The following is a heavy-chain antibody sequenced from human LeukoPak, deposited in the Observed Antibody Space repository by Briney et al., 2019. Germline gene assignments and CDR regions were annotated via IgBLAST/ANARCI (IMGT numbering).Heavy chain of an antibody. CDR3: AKDKKAPGGNDLWRAGDY. J-gene: IGHJ4*02. V-gene: IGHV3-23*01. D-gene: IGHD3-3*01. CDR1: GFTFSTYP. CDR2: ISSSGHTT. Sequence: PGGSLRLSCTASGFTFSTYPMAWVRQAPGKGPEWVSQISSSGHTTHYGDSVKGRFTISRDNSKDTVYLQMNSLRVEDTAVYYCAKDKKAPGGNDLWRAGDYWGPGTLVTVSS.